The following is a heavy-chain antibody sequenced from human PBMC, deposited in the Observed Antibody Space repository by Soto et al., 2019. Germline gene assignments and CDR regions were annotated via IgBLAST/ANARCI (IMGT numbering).Heavy chain of an antibody. CDR3: AKDLYSSTWSPFDF. D-gene: IGHD6-13*01. CDR2: ISGSGGST. J-gene: IGHJ4*02. V-gene: IGHV3-23*01. Sequence: GSLRLSCAVSGFTFSNYAMNWVRQAPGKGLEWVSGISGSGGSTHYADSVKGRFTISRDNSKNTLYLQMNSLRAEDTAVYYCAKDLYSSTWSPFDFWGQGTLVTVSS. CDR1: GFTFSNYA.